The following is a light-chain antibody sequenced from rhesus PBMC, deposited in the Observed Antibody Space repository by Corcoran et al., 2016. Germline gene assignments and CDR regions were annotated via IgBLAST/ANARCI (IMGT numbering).Light chain of an antibody. CDR3: LQYSSSPYS. V-gene: IGKV1-22*01. J-gene: IGKJ2*01. CDR1: QSIGTW. Sequence: DIQMTQSPSSLSASVGDTVTITCRASQSIGTWLGWYQQKPGKAPKLLTYKASSLQSGVPSRFSGSGSGTDFTLTISSLQPADFSTYYCLQYSSSPYSFGQGTKVEIK. CDR2: KAS.